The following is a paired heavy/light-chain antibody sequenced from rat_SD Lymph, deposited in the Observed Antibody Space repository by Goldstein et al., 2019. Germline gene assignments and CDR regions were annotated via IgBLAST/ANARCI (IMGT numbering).Light chain of an antibody. J-gene: IGKJ2-1*01. Sequence: DIQMTQSPSSLPASLGDRVTITCRASQDIGNYLRWFQQKPGKSPRLMIYGATNLAAGVPSRFSGSRSGSDYSLTISSLESEDMADYYCLQSKESPYTFGAGTKLELK. CDR2: GAT. CDR1: QDIGNY. CDR3: LQSKESPYT. V-gene: IGKV14S13*01.
Heavy chain of an antibody. CDR1: GFTFSNYG. CDR3: ARGYFAY. J-gene: IGHJ3*01. V-gene: IGHV5-34*01. Sequence: EVQLVESGGGLVQPGRSLKLSCVASGFTFSNYGMNWIRQAPGKGLEWVAYISSGSSYIYYAETVKGRFTISRDNAKNTLYLQMTSLRSEDTALYYCARGYFAYWGQGTLVTVSS. CDR2: ISSGSSYI. D-gene: IGHD1-2*01.